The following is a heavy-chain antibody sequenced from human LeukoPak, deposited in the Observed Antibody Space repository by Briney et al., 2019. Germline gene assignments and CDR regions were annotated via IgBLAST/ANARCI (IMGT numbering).Heavy chain of an antibody. Sequence: ASVKVSCKASGGTFSSYAISWVRQAPGQGLEWMGGIIPIFGTANYAQKFQGRVTITADESTSTAYMELSSLRSEDTAVYYCARSYDYGDYYFDYWGQGTLVTVSS. CDR1: GGTFSSYA. D-gene: IGHD4-17*01. J-gene: IGHJ4*02. CDR2: IIPIFGTA. CDR3: ARSYDYGDYYFDY. V-gene: IGHV1-69*13.